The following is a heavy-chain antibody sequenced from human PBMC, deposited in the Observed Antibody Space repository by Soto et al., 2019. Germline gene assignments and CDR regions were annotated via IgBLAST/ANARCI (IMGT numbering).Heavy chain of an antibody. V-gene: IGHV1-69*02. Sequence: PVKVYCRTSGCTFSSYTMSWVRQSHGQGLEWMGRIIPILGIANYAQKFQERVTITRDMSTSTAYMELSSLRSEDTAVYYCAAYRSPSEVVVAASWFDPWGQGTLVTVSS. CDR2: IIPILGIA. D-gene: IGHD2-15*01. J-gene: IGHJ5*02. CDR1: GCTFSSYT. CDR3: AAYRSPSEVVVAASWFDP.